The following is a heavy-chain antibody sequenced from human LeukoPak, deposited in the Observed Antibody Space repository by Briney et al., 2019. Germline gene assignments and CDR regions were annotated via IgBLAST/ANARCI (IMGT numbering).Heavy chain of an antibody. CDR3: ERALLACQLQVLGY. Sequence: ASVKVSCKASGYTFTSYYMRWVRQAPGQGLEWMGWISPNSGDTNYAQKFQGRVTMTRDTSISTAYMELRRLRSDDTAVYYGERALLACQLQVLGYWGQRTLVTVSS. V-gene: IGHV1-2*02. CDR1: GYTFTSYY. CDR2: ISPNSGDT. D-gene: IGHD2-2*01. J-gene: IGHJ4*02.